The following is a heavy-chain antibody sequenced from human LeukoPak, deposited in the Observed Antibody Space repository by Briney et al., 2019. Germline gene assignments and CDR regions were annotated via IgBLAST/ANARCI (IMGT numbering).Heavy chain of an antibody. J-gene: IGHJ5*02. CDR1: GYTLTELS. D-gene: IGHD3-9*01. Sequence: GASVKVSCKVSGYTLTELSMHWVRQAPGKGLEWMGGFDPEDGETIYAQKFQGRVTMTEDTSTDTAYMELRSLRSDDTAVYYCARNELRYFDWLLPYNWFDPWGQGTLVTVSS. CDR2: FDPEDGET. CDR3: ARNELRYFDWLLPYNWFDP. V-gene: IGHV1-24*01.